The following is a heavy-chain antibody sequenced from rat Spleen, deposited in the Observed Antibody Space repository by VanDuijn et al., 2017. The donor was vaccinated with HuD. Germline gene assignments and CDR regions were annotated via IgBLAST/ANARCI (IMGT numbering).Heavy chain of an antibody. V-gene: IGHV2-72*01. Sequence: QVQLKESGPGLVQPSQTLSLTCTVSGFSLSSYGVGWVRQPLGKGLVWMGTIWTGGSTAYNSLLKSRLSISRDTSKSQVFLKMNSLQTEDTATYYCARDRATVADYWGQGVMVTVTS. J-gene: IGHJ2*01. CDR2: IWTGGST. D-gene: IGHD1-8*01. CDR1: GFSLSSYG. CDR3: ARDRATVADY.